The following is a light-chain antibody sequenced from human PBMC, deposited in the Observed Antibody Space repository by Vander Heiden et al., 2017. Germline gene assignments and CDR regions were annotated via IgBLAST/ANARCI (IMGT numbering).Light chain of an antibody. CDR2: DVT. J-gene: IGLJ2*01. Sequence: QSALPQPASVSGSPGQSLTLSCPGTISDVGGYNYVSWYQQPPGNAPKLMFYDVTNRPSGVSSRFSGSKSGNTTSPTISGLQAEEEAYYYCSSYTISSTRVFGGGTKLTVL. V-gene: IGLV2-14*03. CDR3: SSYTISSTRV. CDR1: ISDVGGYNY.